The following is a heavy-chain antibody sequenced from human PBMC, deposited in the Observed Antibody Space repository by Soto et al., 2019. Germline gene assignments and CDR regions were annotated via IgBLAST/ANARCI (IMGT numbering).Heavy chain of an antibody. CDR2: IDPSDSYT. V-gene: IGHV5-10-1*01. CDR1: GYSFTSYW. Sequence: GESLKISCKGSGYSFTSYWISWVRQMPGKGLEWMGRIDPSDSYTNYSPSFQGHVTISADKSISTAYLQWSSLKASDTAMYYCARQPPDYGDYVGDAFDIWGQGTMVTVSS. D-gene: IGHD4-17*01. J-gene: IGHJ3*02. CDR3: ARQPPDYGDYVGDAFDI.